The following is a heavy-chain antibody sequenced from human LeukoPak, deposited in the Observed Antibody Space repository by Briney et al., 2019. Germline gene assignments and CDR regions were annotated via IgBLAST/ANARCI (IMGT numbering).Heavy chain of an antibody. CDR3: ATDFRFGSSPFIGY. CDR2: FDPEDGET. D-gene: IGHD6-13*01. Sequence: ASVKVSCKVSGYTLTELSMHWVRQAPGKGLEWMGGFDPEDGETIYAQKFQGRVTMTEDTSTDTAYMELSSLRSEGTAVYYCATDFRFGSSPFIGYWGQGTLVTVSS. CDR1: GYTLTELS. J-gene: IGHJ4*02. V-gene: IGHV1-24*01.